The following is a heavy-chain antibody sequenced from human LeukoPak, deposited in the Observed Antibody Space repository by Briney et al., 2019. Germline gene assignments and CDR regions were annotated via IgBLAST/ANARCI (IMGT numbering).Heavy chain of an antibody. J-gene: IGHJ3*02. CDR1: GFTFSAYG. Sequence: SGGSLRLSCVASGFTFSAYGMHWVRQAPGKGLEWVAVISDDGSNKYYVDSVKGRFTISRDNSKNTLYLQMNSLRAEDTAVYYCARARSSYGYGDAFDIWGQGTMVTVSS. CDR3: ARARSSYGYGDAFDI. D-gene: IGHD5-18*01. V-gene: IGHV3-30*03. CDR2: ISDDGSNK.